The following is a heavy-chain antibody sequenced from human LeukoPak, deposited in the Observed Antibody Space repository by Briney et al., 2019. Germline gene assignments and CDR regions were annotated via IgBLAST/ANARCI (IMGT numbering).Heavy chain of an antibody. J-gene: IGHJ4*02. CDR1: GGSFSGYY. CDR3: ARGATLHYFDY. CDR2: INHSGST. V-gene: IGHV4-34*01. Sequence: SETLSLTCAVYGGSFSGYYWSWIRQPPGKGLEWIGEINHSGSTNYNPSLKSRVTISVDTSKNQFSLKLSSVTAADTAVYYCARGATLHYFDYWGQGTLFTVSS.